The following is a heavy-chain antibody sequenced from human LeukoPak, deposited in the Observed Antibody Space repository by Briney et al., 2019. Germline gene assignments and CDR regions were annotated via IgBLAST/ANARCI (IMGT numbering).Heavy chain of an antibody. CDR2: ISYDGSDK. CDR3: AKDKNQYSYAFRIDF. CDR1: GFTFSSYG. Sequence: GGSLRLSCVVSGFTFSSYGMHWVRQAPGKGLEWVAVISYDGSDKFYADSVKGRFTISRDNHKNTLYLQLTTLRPEDTAVYFRAKDKNQYSYAFRIDFWGQGTLVTVSS. V-gene: IGHV3-30*18. J-gene: IGHJ4*02. D-gene: IGHD3-16*01.